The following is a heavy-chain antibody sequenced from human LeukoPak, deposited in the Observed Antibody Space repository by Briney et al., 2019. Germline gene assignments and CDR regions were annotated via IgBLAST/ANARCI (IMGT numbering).Heavy chain of an antibody. V-gene: IGHV4-59*01. CDR3: ARETSQKGAHYMDV. Sequence: SETLSLTCTVSGGSISSYYWSWIRQPPGKGLEWIGYIYYSGSTNYNPSLKSRVTISVDTSKKQYSLKLTSVTVADTAVYYCARETSQKGAHYMDVWGKGTTVTISS. J-gene: IGHJ6*03. D-gene: IGHD3-16*01. CDR2: IYYSGST. CDR1: GGSISSYY.